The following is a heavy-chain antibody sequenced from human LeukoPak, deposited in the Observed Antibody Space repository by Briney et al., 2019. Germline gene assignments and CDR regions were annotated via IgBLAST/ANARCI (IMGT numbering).Heavy chain of an antibody. J-gene: IGHJ5*02. Sequence: GGSLRLSCAASGFTFNDYYMSWICQAPGKGLEWLSYINIGGTNTHYAGSVKGRFTISRDNAKKSLYLEMNNLRAEDTAVYYCATDGAGFDTWGQGVLVTVSS. V-gene: IGHV3-11*01. CDR1: GFTFNDYY. CDR3: ATDGAGFDT. CDR2: INIGGTNT.